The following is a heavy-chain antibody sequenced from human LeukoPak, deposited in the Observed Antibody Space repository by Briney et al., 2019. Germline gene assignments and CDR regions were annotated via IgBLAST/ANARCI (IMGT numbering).Heavy chain of an antibody. CDR1: GFTFTKYG. CDR2: ISAYNGDT. V-gene: IGHV1-18*01. D-gene: IGHD6-19*01. Sequence: GASVKVSCRASGFTFTKYGISWVRQAPGQGLEWMGWISAYNGDTHYAQNLQGRVTMTTDTSTSTAYMELRSLRSDDTAVYYCARDPRNTSGRYVHFDYWGQGSLVTVSS. J-gene: IGHJ4*02. CDR3: ARDPRNTSGRYVHFDY.